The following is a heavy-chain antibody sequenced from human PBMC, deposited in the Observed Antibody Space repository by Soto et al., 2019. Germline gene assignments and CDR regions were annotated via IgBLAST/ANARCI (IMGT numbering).Heavy chain of an antibody. Sequence: PSETLALTCTVSGGSTSSSGYYWGWIRQPPGKGLEWIGSISHKGTTYYNPSLKSRVTISADTSKNQFSLKLSSVTAGDSAVFYCERSTFWYYHENGAYYGFDNRGQGTLVTLS. J-gene: IGHJ4*02. CDR2: ISHKGTT. V-gene: IGHV4-39*01. D-gene: IGHD3-22*01. CDR3: ERSTFWYYHENGAYYGFDN. CDR1: GGSTSSSGYY.